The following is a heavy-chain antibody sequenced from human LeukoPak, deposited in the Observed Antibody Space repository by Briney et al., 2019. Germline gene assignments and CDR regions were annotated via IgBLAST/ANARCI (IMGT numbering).Heavy chain of an antibody. CDR1: GFNFHDYA. J-gene: IGHJ4*02. V-gene: IGHV3-9*01. CDR2: ISWNSGRL. CDR3: AKDIDSSSWYYFDY. Sequence: GRSLRLACAASGFNFHDYAMHWVRQTPGKGLEWVSSISWNSGRLGYADSVEGRFTISRDNAKNSLYLEMNSLRAEDTALYFCAKDIDSSSWYYFDYWGQGTLVTVSS. D-gene: IGHD6-13*01.